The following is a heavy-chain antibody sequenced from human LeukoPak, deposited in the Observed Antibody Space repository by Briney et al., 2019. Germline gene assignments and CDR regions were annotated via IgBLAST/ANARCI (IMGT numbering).Heavy chain of an antibody. CDR3: ASTAVTTPFDY. CDR2: IYHSGST. CDR1: GYSISSGYY. J-gene: IGHJ4*02. Sequence: SEXLSLTCAVSGYSISSGYYWGWSRQPRGKGREWSGRIYHSGSTYYNPSLKSRVTISVDTSKNKFSLKLSSVTAADTAVYYCASTAVTTPFDYWGQGTLVTVSS. V-gene: IGHV4-38-2*01. D-gene: IGHD4-17*01.